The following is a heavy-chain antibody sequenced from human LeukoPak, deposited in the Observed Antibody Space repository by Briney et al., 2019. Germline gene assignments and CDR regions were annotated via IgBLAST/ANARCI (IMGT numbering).Heavy chain of an antibody. CDR1: AGFFSGYY. D-gene: IGHD6-19*01. Sequence: SETLSPTCAVDAGFFSGYYWRWIRQPPRKVLEWSGEIHHSGSTNYNPSLNSQVTISVDTSKNKSSLKLSSLTAADTAMYYCARGSSPHIAVAGKSAFDIWGQGTMVTVSS. V-gene: IGHV4-34*01. CDR2: IHHSGST. J-gene: IGHJ3*02. CDR3: ARGSSPHIAVAGKSAFDI.